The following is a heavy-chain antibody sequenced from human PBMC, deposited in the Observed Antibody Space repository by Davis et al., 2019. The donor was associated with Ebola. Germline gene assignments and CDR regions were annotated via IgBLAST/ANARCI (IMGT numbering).Heavy chain of an antibody. CDR3: AKGAAPAPDAFDV. Sequence: GGSLRLSCAASGFTFSSYWMTWVRQAPGKGLEWVANIKQDGSEKYYVDSVKGRFTISRDNAKNSLYLQMNSVRAEDTAVYYCAKGAAPAPDAFDVWGQGTMVTVSS. CDR2: IKQDGSEK. CDR1: GFTFSSYW. D-gene: IGHD6-25*01. J-gene: IGHJ3*01. V-gene: IGHV3-7*01.